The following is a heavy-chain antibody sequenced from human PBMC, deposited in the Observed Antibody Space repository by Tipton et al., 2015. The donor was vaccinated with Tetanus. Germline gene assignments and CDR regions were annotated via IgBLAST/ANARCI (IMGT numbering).Heavy chain of an antibody. D-gene: IGHD3-10*01. CDR3: ARAVRGRDAFDI. J-gene: IGHJ3*02. CDR2: ISGNGGNK. V-gene: IGHV3-9*01. CDR1: GFTFHDYA. Sequence: SLRLSCEGFGFTFHDYAIHWVRQLTGKGLEWVSAISGNGGNKVYADSVKGRFTISRDNANNSLYVQMDSLRPEDTALYYCARAVRGRDAFDIWGQGTMVIVSS.